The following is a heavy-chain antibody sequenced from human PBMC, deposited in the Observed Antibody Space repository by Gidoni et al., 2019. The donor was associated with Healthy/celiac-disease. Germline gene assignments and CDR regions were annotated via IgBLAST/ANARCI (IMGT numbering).Heavy chain of an antibody. V-gene: IGHV1-18*01. CDR3: ARETTVTLDYYYGMDV. J-gene: IGHJ6*02. Sequence: QVQLVQSGAEVKKPGASVKVSCKASGYNFTSYGSSWVRQAPGQGLEWMGWISAYNGNTNYAQKLQGRVTMTTDTSTSTAYMELRSLRSDDTAVYYCARETTVTLDYYYGMDVWGQGTTVTVSS. CDR1: GYNFTSYG. D-gene: IGHD4-17*01. CDR2: ISAYNGNT.